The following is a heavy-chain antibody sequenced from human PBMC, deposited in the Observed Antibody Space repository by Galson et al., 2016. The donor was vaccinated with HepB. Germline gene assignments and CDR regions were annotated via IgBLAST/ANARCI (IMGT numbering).Heavy chain of an antibody. CDR2: MNPKSGNT. Sequence: SVKVSCKASGYTFTNYDINWVRQATGQGLEWMGRMNPKSGNTGYAQKFQGRVTMTRNTSINTAYLELSSLRSEDTAVYYCARVRGGVVLDCGGSNCCSGWFAPWGQGTLVTVSS. D-gene: IGHD2-15*01. CDR3: ARVRGGVVLDCGGSNCCSGWFAP. V-gene: IGHV1-8*01. CDR1: GYTFTNYD. J-gene: IGHJ5*02.